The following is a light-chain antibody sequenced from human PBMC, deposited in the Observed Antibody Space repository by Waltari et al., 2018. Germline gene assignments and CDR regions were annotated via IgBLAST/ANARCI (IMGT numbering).Light chain of an antibody. V-gene: IGLV2-8*01. Sequence: QSALTQPPSASGSPGQSVTISCTGTSSDVGGYNFVSWYQQHPGKAPKLMISDVNKRPSGVPYRFSGSKSGDTASLTVSGLQAEDEADYYCSSYAGSNTYVFGTGTRVTVL. CDR1: SSDVGGYNF. CDR3: SSYAGSNTYV. J-gene: IGLJ1*01. CDR2: DVN.